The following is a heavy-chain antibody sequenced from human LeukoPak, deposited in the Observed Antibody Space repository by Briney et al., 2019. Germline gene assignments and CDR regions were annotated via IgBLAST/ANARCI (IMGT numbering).Heavy chain of an antibody. CDR1: GGSFRGYY. CDR2: IYYTGRT. J-gene: IGHJ6*02. CDR3: ARPRDLFYHGVDV. Sequence: SETLSLTCAVYGGSFRGYYWSWIRQPPGKGLEWIGNIYYTGRTYYNPSLKSRVTISVDTSKKQFSLKLSSVTAADTAVYSCARPRDLFYHGVDVWGQGTTVAVSS. V-gene: IGHV4-34*01. D-gene: IGHD2-21*01.